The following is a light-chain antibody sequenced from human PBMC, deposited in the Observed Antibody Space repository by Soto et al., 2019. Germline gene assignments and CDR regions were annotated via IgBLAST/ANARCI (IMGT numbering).Light chain of an antibody. CDR3: SSFTSSSTDV. CDR1: SSDVGSYNR. CDR2: EVS. V-gene: IGLV2-18*02. Sequence: QSVLTQPPSVSGSPGQSVTISCSGTSSDVGSYNRVSWYQQPPGTAPKLMIYEVSSRPSGVPDRFSGSKSGNTASLTISGLQAEDEADYYCSSFTSSSTDVFGTGTKLTVL. J-gene: IGLJ1*01.